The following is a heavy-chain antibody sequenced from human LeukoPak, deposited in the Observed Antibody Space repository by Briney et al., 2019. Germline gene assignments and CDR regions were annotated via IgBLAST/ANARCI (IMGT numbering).Heavy chain of an antibody. Sequence: GGSLRLSCAASAFTFSSYWMHWVRQAPGKGLEWVSRIKGDESSINYADSVEGRFTISRDNAKNSLYLQMDSLRAEDTAVYYCARALGDDFWSGYSDSWGQGTLVTVSS. V-gene: IGHV3-74*01. D-gene: IGHD3-3*01. CDR1: AFTFSSYW. CDR2: IKGDESSI. J-gene: IGHJ4*02. CDR3: ARALGDDFWSGYSDS.